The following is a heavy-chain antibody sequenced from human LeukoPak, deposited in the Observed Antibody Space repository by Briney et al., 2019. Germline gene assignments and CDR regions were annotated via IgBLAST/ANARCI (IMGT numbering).Heavy chain of an antibody. D-gene: IGHD5-18*01. CDR2: IIPIFGTA. Sequence: SVKVSCKASGGTFSSHAISWVRQAPGQGLEWMGGIIPIFGTANYAQKFQGRVTITADESTSTAYMELSSLRSEDTAVYYCARARTAMVDGHLDYWGQGTLVTVSS. J-gene: IGHJ4*02. CDR1: GGTFSSHA. V-gene: IGHV1-69*13. CDR3: ARARTAMVDGHLDY.